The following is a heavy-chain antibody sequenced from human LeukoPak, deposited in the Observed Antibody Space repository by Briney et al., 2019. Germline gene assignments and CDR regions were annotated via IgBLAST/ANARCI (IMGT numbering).Heavy chain of an antibody. CDR1: GFTFSSHW. CDR2: INQDGSQK. CDR3: ARNNGMDV. V-gene: IGHV3-7*03. Sequence: GGSLRLSCAGSGFTFSSHWIGWVRQAPGKGLEWVAHINQDGSQKYYLDSVKGRFTISKDNAKNSLYLQMNSLRAEDTALYHCARNNGMDVWGQGTTVIVSS. J-gene: IGHJ6*02.